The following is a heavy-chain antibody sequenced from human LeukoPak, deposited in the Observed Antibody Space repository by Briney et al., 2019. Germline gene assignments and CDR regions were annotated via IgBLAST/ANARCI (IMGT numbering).Heavy chain of an antibody. D-gene: IGHD2-15*01. CDR3: ATGGYCSGGSCYPNWFDP. CDR1: GYTLTELS. J-gene: IGHJ5*02. V-gene: IGHV1-24*01. Sequence: ASVKVSYKVSGYTLTELSMHWVRQAPGKGLEWMGGFDPEDGETIYAQKFQGRVTMTEDTSTDTAYMELSSLRSEDTAVYYCATGGYCSGGSCYPNWFDPWGQGTLVTVSS. CDR2: FDPEDGET.